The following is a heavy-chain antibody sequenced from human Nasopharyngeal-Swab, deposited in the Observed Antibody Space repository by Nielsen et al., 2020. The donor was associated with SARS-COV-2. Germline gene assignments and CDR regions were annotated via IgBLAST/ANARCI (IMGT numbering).Heavy chain of an antibody. CDR1: GGSISSYY. Sequence: SETLSLTCTVSGGSISSYYWSWIRQPPGKGLEWIGYIYYSGSTNYNPSLKSRVTISVDTSKNQFSLKLSSVTAADTAVYYCARGGLWFGEYPGWFDPWAREPWSPSPQ. CDR3: ARGGLWFGEYPGWFDP. D-gene: IGHD3-10*01. CDR2: IYYSGST. V-gene: IGHV4-59*01. J-gene: IGHJ5*02.